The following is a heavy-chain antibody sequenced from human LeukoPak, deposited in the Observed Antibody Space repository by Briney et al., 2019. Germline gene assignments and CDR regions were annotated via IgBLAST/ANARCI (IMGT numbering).Heavy chain of an antibody. CDR1: GYSITSGYY. CDR3: ARDFFGRAAGTGNWFDP. CDR2: VYHDGST. V-gene: IGHV4-38-2*02. D-gene: IGHD6-13*01. J-gene: IGHJ5*02. Sequence: SETLSLTCSVSGYSITSGYYWGWILQSPGKGLEWIGSVYHDGSTYYNPSLKSRVTVSVDTSKNQISLSLSSVTATDTAVYFCARDFFGRAAGTGNWFDPWGQGTLVTVSS.